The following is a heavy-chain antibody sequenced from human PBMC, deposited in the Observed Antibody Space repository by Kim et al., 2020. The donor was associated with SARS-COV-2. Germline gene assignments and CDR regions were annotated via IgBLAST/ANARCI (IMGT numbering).Heavy chain of an antibody. J-gene: IGHJ3*02. D-gene: IGHD2-21*02. CDR2: INAGNGNT. Sequence: ASVKVSCKASGYTFTSYAMHWVRQAPGQRLEWMGWINAGNGNTKYSQKFQGRVTITRDTSASTAYMELSSLRSEDTAVYYCARRGNCGGDCYPRDAFDIWGQGTMVTVSS. V-gene: IGHV1-3*01. CDR3: ARRGNCGGDCYPRDAFDI. CDR1: GYTFTSYA.